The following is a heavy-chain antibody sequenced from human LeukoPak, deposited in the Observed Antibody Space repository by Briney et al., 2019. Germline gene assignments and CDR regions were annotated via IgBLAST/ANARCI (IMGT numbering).Heavy chain of an antibody. J-gene: IGHJ4*02. CDR2: ISSSGNTI. V-gene: IGHV3-48*03. CDR1: GFTFSSYE. Sequence: GGSLRHSCAASGFTFSSYEMNWVRQAPGKGLEWISYISSSGNTIYYADSVKGRFTISRDNAKNSLYLQMNSLRAEDTAVYYCARDQEWELLDYWGQGSLVTVSS. CDR3: ARDQEWELLDY. D-gene: IGHD1-26*01.